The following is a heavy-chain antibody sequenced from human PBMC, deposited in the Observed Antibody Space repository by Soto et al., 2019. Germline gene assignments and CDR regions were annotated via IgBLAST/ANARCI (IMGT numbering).Heavy chain of an antibody. Sequence: SETLSLTCTVSGGSISSSSYYWGWIRQPPGKGLEWIGSIYYSGSTYYNPSLKSRVTISVDTSKNQFSLKLSSVTAADTAVYYCARHGDSTVVTYDDAFDIWGQGTMVTVSS. J-gene: IGHJ3*02. CDR1: GGSISSSSYY. CDR2: IYYSGST. V-gene: IGHV4-39*01. CDR3: ARHGDSTVVTYDDAFDI. D-gene: IGHD4-17*01.